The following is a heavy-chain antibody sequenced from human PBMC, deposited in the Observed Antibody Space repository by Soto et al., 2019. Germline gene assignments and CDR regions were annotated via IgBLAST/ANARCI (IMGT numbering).Heavy chain of an antibody. V-gene: IGHV4-39*01. CDR1: GGLMRSSWYH. CDR3: ARLEYSSTSHSYYYTDA. CDR2: IYYSGST. D-gene: IGHD6-6*01. Sequence: SETLVPTLSGSGGLMRSSWYHWGWIRXPPGKGLEWIGSIYYSGSTYYNPSLKSRVTISVDTSKNQFSLRLSSVTAADTAVYYCARLEYSSTSHSYYYTDAWRNGTPVNVCS. J-gene: IGHJ6*03.